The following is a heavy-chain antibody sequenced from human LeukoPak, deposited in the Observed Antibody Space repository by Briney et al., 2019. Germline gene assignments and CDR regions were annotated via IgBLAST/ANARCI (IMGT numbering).Heavy chain of an antibody. D-gene: IGHD3-3*01. Sequence: SPGGSLRLSCAASGFTFSSYSMNWVRQAPGKGLEWVSSISSSSYIYYADSVKGRFTISRDNAKNSLYLQMNSLRAEDTAVYYCATYTIFDAFDIWGQGTMVTVSS. J-gene: IGHJ3*02. CDR3: ATYTIFDAFDI. CDR2: ISSSSYI. V-gene: IGHV3-21*01. CDR1: GFTFSSYS.